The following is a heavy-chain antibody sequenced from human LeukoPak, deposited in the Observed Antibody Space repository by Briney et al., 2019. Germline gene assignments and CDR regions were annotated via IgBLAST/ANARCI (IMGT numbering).Heavy chain of an antibody. CDR3: AIIGGGEWLYFDY. CDR1: GYSFTTRA. V-gene: IGHV7-4-1*02. D-gene: IGHD6-19*01. CDR2: INTNTGNP. Sequence: ASVKVSCKASGYSFTTRALNWVRQAPGKGFEWMGWINTNTGNPTYAQGFTGRFVFSLDTSVSTAYLQISSLKAEDTAVYYCAIIGGGEWLYFDYWGQGTLVTVSS. J-gene: IGHJ4*02.